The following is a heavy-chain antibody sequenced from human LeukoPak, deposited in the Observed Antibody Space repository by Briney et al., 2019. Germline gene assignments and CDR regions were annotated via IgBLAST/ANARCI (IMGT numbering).Heavy chain of an antibody. Sequence: PSETLSLTCTVSGGSISSYYWSWIRQPPGKGLEWIGYIYYSGSTNYNPSLKSRVTISVDTSKNQFSLKLSSVTAADTAVYYCAREGPYCSGGSCYQHNWFDPWGQGTLVTVSS. CDR3: AREGPYCSGGSCYQHNWFDP. D-gene: IGHD2-15*01. CDR1: GGSISSYY. J-gene: IGHJ5*02. CDR2: IYYSGST. V-gene: IGHV4-59*01.